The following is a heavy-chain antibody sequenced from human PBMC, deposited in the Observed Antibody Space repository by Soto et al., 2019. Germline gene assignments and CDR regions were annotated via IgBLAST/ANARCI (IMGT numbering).Heavy chain of an antibody. Sequence: ASVKVSCKASGYTFTSYAMHWVRQAPGQRLEWMGWMNPNSGNTGYAQKFQGRVTMTRNTSISTAYMELSSLRSEDTAVYYCARVYCSSTSCLGGYYYYMDVWGKGTTVTVSS. V-gene: IGHV1-8*02. CDR1: GYTFTSYA. D-gene: IGHD2-2*01. CDR2: MNPNSGNT. J-gene: IGHJ6*03. CDR3: ARVYCSSTSCLGGYYYYMDV.